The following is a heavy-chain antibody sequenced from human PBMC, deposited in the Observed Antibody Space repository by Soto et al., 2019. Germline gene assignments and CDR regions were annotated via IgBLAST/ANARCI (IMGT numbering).Heavy chain of an antibody. CDR3: ITTTRDRPFDY. CDR2: IRQDGSEK. D-gene: IGHD1-1*01. Sequence: EVQLVESGGELVQPGGSLRLSCEASGFSFSSYWMTWVRQAPGTRLEYVAIIRQDGSEKKYVDSVMGRFTISRDNAKTSSYLQMNSLRDEETAVYYCITTTRDRPFDYWGQGPRVTVSS. J-gene: IGHJ4*02. CDR1: GFSFSSYW. V-gene: IGHV3-7*03.